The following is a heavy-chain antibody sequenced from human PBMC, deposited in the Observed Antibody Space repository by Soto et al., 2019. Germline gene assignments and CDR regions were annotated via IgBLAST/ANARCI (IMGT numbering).Heavy chain of an antibody. CDR3: ARGFYGSGNYYTGPSAFDI. CDR2: TIPVFNTA. CDR1: GGTLSDHG. D-gene: IGHD3-10*01. V-gene: IGHV1-69*06. Sequence: QVQLEQSGAEVKKPGSSVKVSCKASGGTLSDHGVAWLRQAPGQGLEWMGGTIPVFNTAKYAQMFQGRVTVTADKFTNIAYMELSSLSSEDTAFYFCARGFYGSGNYYTGPSAFDIWGQGTMVIVSS. J-gene: IGHJ3*02.